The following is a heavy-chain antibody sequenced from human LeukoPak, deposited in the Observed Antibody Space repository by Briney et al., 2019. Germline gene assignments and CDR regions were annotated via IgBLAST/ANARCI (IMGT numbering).Heavy chain of an antibody. D-gene: IGHD5-18*01. CDR3: AGAYYVGYSYGRNHYWYFDL. CDR1: GFTFSSYS. Sequence: WGSLRLSCAASGFTFSSYSMNWVRQAPGKGLEWVSSISSSSSYLYYADSVKGRFTISRDNAKNSLYLQMNSLRAEDTAVYYCAGAYYVGYSYGRNHYWYFDLWGRGTLVTVSS. J-gene: IGHJ2*01. V-gene: IGHV3-21*01. CDR2: ISSSSSYL.